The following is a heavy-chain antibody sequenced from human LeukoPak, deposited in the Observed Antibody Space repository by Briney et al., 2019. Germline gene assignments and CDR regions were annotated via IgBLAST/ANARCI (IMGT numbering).Heavy chain of an antibody. D-gene: IGHD3-10*01. CDR1: GGSISSSSYY. CDR3: ASDYGSGSYRFDY. CDR2: IYYSGST. J-gene: IGHJ4*02. V-gene: IGHV4-39*07. Sequence: SETLSLTCSVSGGSISSSSYYWGWIRQPPGKGLEWIGLIYYSGSTYYNPSLKSRVTISVDTSKNQFSLKLRSVTAADTAVYYCASDYGSGSYRFDYWGQGALVTVSS.